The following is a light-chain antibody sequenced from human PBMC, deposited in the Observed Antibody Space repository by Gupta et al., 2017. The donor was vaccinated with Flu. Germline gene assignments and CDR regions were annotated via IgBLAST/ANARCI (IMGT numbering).Light chain of an antibody. J-gene: IGKJ1*01. CDR1: QSFIIN. CDR3: QQYKNLPWT. CDR2: GAS. Sequence: DIVMTQSPDTLYVSPGERATLSCRASQSFIINLAWYQQKPGQAPRLLIYGASTRATGIPARFSGSGSGTEFTLTISSLQSEDFAIYYCQQYKNLPWTFGQGTKVEIK. V-gene: IGKV3-15*01.